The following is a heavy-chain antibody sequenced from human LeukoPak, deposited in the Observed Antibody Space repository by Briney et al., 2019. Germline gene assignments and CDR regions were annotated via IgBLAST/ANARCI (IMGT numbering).Heavy chain of an antibody. CDR2: IYYSGST. V-gene: IGHV4-59*01. D-gene: IGHD3-10*01. CDR1: GGSISSYY. J-gene: IGHJ3*02. CDR3: ARGSGYDAFDI. Sequence: PSETLSLTCTVSGGSISSYYWSWIRQPPGKGLEWIGYIYYSGSTNYDPSLKSRVTISVDTSKNQFSLKLSSVTAADTAVYYCARGSGYDAFDIWGQGTMVTVSS.